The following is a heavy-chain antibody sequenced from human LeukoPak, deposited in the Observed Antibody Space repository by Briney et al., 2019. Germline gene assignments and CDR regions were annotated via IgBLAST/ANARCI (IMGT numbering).Heavy chain of an antibody. D-gene: IGHD1-7*01. CDR2: ISSGGST. J-gene: IGHJ4*02. CDR1: GGSIISTTYY. CDR3: ARSRSDNWNYRGGGFDY. Sequence: PSETLSLTCTVSGGSIISTTYYWGWIRQPPGKGLEWIGSISSGGSTYYNPSLKSRVTISVDMSKNQFSLKLSSVTAADTAVYYCARSRSDNWNYRGGGFDYWGQGTLVTVSS. V-gene: IGHV4-39*07.